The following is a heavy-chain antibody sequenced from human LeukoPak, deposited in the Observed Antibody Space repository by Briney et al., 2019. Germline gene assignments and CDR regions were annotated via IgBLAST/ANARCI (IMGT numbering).Heavy chain of an antibody. D-gene: IGHD2-15*01. CDR1: GGSFSGYY. Sequence: SETLSLTCAVYGGSFSGYYWSWIRQPPGKGLEWIGEINHSGSTNYNPSLKSRVTISVDTSKNQFSLKLSSVTAADTAVYYCASRGYCSGGSCCYFDYWGQGTLVTVSS. V-gene: IGHV4-34*01. J-gene: IGHJ4*02. CDR2: INHSGST. CDR3: ASRGYCSGGSCCYFDY.